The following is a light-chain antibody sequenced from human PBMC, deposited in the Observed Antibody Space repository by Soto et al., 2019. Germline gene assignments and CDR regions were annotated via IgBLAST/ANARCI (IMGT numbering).Light chain of an antibody. CDR2: EVN. J-gene: IGLJ3*02. Sequence: QSVLTQPASVSGSPGQSITISCTGSNSDVGGYNYVSWYQEQPGKAPKLIIYEVNDRPSGVSSRFSASKSGNTACLTISGLQPDDEADYYCCSYTTNNTWVFGGGTKVTVL. CDR1: NSDVGGYNY. CDR3: CSYTTNNTWV. V-gene: IGLV2-14*01.